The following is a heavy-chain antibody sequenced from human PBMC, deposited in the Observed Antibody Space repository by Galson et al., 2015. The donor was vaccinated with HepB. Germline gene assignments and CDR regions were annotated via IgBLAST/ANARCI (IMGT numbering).Heavy chain of an antibody. CDR3: AAGAAFWNGGYESDYYSYYGMDV. J-gene: IGHJ6*02. D-gene: IGHD5-12*01. CDR2: IVVGSGNT. Sequence: SVKVSCKASGFTFTSSAVQWVRQARGQRLEWIGWIVVGSGNTNYAQKFQERVTITRDMSTSTAYMELSSLRSEDTAVYYCAAGAAFWNGGYESDYYSYYGMDVWGQGTTVTVSS. CDR1: GFTFTSSA. V-gene: IGHV1-58*01.